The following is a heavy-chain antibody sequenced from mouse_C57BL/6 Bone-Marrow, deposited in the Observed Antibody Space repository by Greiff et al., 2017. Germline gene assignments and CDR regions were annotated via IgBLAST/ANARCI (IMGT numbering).Heavy chain of an antibody. CDR2: INYDGSST. J-gene: IGHJ4*01. CDR1: GFTFSDYY. V-gene: IGHV5-16*01. Sequence: EVQRVESEGGLVQPGSSMKLSCTASGFTFSDYYMAWVRQVPEKGLEWVANINYDGSSTYYLDSLKSRFIISRDNAKNILYLQMSSLKSEDTATYYCARDNYAMDYWGQVTSVTVSS. CDR3: ARDNYAMDY.